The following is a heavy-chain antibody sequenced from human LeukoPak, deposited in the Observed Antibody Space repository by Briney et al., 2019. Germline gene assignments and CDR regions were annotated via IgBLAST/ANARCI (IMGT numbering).Heavy chain of an antibody. J-gene: IGHJ4*02. CDR3: ARTHPKKNYYGSGSYYNGIDY. CDR2: ISYDGSTK. V-gene: IGHV3-30*04. CDR1: GFTFSRHA. Sequence: GGSLRLSCASSGFTFSRHAIHWVRQAPGKGLEWVAVISYDGSTKYYADSVKGRFTISRDNSKSTLYLQMNSLRAEDTAVYYCARTHPKKNYYGSGSYYNGIDYWGQGTLVTVSS. D-gene: IGHD3-10*01.